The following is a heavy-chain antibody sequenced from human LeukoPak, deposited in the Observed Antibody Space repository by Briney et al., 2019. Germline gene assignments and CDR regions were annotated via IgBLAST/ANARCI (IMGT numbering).Heavy chain of an antibody. V-gene: IGHV1-2*02. D-gene: IGHD1-20*01. J-gene: IGHJ4*02. CDR2: ISPNSGGT. CDR3: SYNAYWYNWNRH. Sequence: ASVTVSCKSSGYTFTYYIYWVRQVPGQGLKWMGWISPNSGGTKYAQKVQGRVTLTTNTTISTAYKELIQLNSHDPDVYYWSYNAYWYNWNRHWGQGTLVTVSS. CDR1: GYTFTYY.